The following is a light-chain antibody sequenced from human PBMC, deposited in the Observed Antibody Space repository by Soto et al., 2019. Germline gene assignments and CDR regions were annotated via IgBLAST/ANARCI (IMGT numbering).Light chain of an antibody. CDR2: EGS. CDR1: SSDVGSYNL. Sequence: QSALTQPASVSGSPGQSITISCTGTSSDVGSYNLVSWYQQHPGKAPKLMIYEGSKRPSRISNRFSGSKSGNTASLTISGVQAEDEAEYYCCSYAGSSVAFGGGTKLTVL. CDR3: CSYAGSSVA. J-gene: IGLJ2*01. V-gene: IGLV2-23*01.